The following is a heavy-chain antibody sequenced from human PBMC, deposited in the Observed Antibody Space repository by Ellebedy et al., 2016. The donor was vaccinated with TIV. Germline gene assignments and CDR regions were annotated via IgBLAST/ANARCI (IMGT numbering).Heavy chain of an antibody. CDR2: SRDKANSYTT. CDR1: GFTLSDYY. V-gene: IGHV3-72*01. Sequence: GESLKISCAASGFTLSDYYMDWVRQAPGKGLEWVGRSRDKANSYTTDYAASVKGRFTISRDDSQSSLYLQMNSLKTEDTALYYCCRVKCGGFYAYWGQGTLVTVSS. CDR3: CRVKCGGFYAY. D-gene: IGHD2-21*01. J-gene: IGHJ4*02.